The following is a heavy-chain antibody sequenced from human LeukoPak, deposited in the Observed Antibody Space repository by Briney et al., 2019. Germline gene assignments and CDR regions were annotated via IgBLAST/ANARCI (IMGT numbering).Heavy chain of an antibody. J-gene: IGHJ4*02. Sequence: SETLSLTCTVSGGSISSYYWTWIRQPPGKGLEWIGYIYYSGSTYYSGSTNYNPSLKSRVTISVDTSKNRFSLKLSSVTAAATAVYYSARRGYDFWSGYYHHYFDYWGQGTLVTVSS. CDR3: ARRGYDFWSGYYHHYFDY. CDR2: IYYSGSTYYSGST. D-gene: IGHD3-3*01. CDR1: GGSISSYY. V-gene: IGHV4-59*12.